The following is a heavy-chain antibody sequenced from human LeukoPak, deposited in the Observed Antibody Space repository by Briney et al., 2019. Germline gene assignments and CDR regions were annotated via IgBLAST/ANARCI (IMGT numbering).Heavy chain of an antibody. J-gene: IGHJ4*02. CDR1: GFTFSSYT. CDR2: IRSKTYGGTT. V-gene: IGHV3-49*04. Sequence: GGSLRLSCVASGFTFSSYTMNWVRQAPGKGLEWVGFIRSKTYGGTTEYAASVIGRFTISRDDSKSIAYLLINSLKTEDTAVYYCARDYDFLTGSSDYWGQGTLVTVSS. CDR3: ARDYDFLTGSSDY. D-gene: IGHD3-9*01.